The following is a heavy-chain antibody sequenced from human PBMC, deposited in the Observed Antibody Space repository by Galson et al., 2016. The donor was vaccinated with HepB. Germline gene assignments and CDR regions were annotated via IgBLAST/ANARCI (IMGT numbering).Heavy chain of an antibody. CDR2: VSDDGTNK. D-gene: IGHD1-26*01. CDR3: ARPRETSYYYYGMDV. J-gene: IGHJ6*02. Sequence: SLRLSCAASGFSLSNYGMHWVRQAPGKGLEWVAVVSDDGTNKYYADSVKGRFTISKDNSKNTLYLQINRLRGEDTAVYYCARPRETSYYYYGMDVWGQGTTVSVS. CDR1: GFSLSNYG. V-gene: IGHV3-30*03.